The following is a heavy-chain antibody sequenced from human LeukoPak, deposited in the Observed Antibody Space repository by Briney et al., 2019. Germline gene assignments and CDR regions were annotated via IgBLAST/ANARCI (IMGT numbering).Heavy chain of an antibody. J-gene: IGHJ4*02. CDR2: ISGSGGST. V-gene: IGHV3-23*01. Sequence: GGSLRLSCAVSGFTFSTYWMSWVRQAPGKGLEWVSAISGSGGSTYYADSVKGRFTISRDNSKNTLYLQMNSLRAEDTAVYYCAKGGYSGYDTIDYWGQGTLVTVSS. CDR1: GFTFSTYW. CDR3: AKGGYSGYDTIDY. D-gene: IGHD5-12*01.